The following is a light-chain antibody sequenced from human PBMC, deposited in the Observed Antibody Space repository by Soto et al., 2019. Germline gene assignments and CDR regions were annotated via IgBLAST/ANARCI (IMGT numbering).Light chain of an antibody. CDR2: EVS. CDR3: SSYADRNYV. J-gene: IGLJ1*01. CDR1: SSDVGDYDY. V-gene: IGLV2-8*01. Sequence: QSVMTQTPSASGSPRPSVTIPRAGTSSDVGDYDYVSWYQQYPGKAPKLIIYEVSRRPSGVPDRFSGSKTGNTASLTVSGLQAEDEADYYRSSYADRNYVFGTGT.